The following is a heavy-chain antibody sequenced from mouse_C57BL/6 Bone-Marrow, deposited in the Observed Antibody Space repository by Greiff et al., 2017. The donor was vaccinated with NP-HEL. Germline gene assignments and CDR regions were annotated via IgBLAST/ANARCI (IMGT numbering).Heavy chain of an antibody. CDR3: ARRDILLRSWFAY. Sequence: VQLQQSGPGLVKPSQSLSLTCSVTGYSITSGYYWNWIRQFPGNKLEWMGYISYDGSNNYNPSLKNRISITRDTSKNQFFLKLNSVTTEDTATYYCARRDILLRSWFAYWGQGTLVTVSA. D-gene: IGHD1-1*01. J-gene: IGHJ3*01. CDR2: ISYDGSN. CDR1: GYSITSGYY. V-gene: IGHV3-6*01.